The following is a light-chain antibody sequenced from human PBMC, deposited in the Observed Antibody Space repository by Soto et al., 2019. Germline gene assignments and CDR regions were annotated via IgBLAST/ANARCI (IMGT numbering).Light chain of an antibody. Sequence: SVLTQAHSACGYPGQTVTIACSGNSRVLCAYNYVSCYQHHPGQPPQLMIYAVSKRPSGVPARFSGSKSGNTASLTVSGLQSEDYADYSSSSYAXINNYIFLTGTKVP. J-gene: IGLJ1*01. V-gene: IGLV2-8*01. CDR1: SRVLCAYNY. CDR2: AVS. CDR3: SSYAXINNYI.